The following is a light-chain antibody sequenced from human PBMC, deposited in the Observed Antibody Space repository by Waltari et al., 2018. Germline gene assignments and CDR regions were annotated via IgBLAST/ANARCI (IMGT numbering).Light chain of an antibody. J-gene: IGLJ3*02. CDR2: SDN. CDR1: SSNIASST. CDR3: AAWDDSLNLWV. V-gene: IGLV1-44*01. Sequence: QSVLTQPPSASGTPGQRVTISCSGSSSNIASSTIHWYQQLPGTAPKLLMYSDNQRPSGVPDRFSGAKSCTSASLAISGLQSEDEADYYCAAWDDSLNLWVFGGGTELTVL.